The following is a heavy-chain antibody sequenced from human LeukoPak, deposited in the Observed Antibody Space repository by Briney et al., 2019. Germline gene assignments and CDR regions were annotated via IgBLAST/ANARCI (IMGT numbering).Heavy chain of an antibody. D-gene: IGHD5-18*01. CDR1: GFTFGDYA. Sequence: QPGGSLRLSCTASGFTFGDYAMSWVRQAPGKGLEWVGFIRSKAYGGTTEYAASVKGRFTISRDDSKSIAYLQMNSLKTEDTAVYYCSEGYGTFDYWGQGTLVTVSS. J-gene: IGHJ4*02. V-gene: IGHV3-49*04. CDR3: SEGYGTFDY. CDR2: IRSKAYGGTT.